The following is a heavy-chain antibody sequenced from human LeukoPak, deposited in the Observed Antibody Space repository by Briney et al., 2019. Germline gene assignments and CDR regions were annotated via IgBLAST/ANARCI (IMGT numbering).Heavy chain of an antibody. CDR2: IYPSDSDT. D-gene: IGHD3-22*01. Sequence: GESLKISCKGSGYSFTNYWIGWVRQMPGKGLEWMGIIYPSDSDTRYSPSFQGQVTISVDKSISTAYLQWSSLKASDTAMYYCARLYYDNSGYPDYWGQGTLVTVSS. CDR1: GYSFTNYW. CDR3: ARLYYDNSGYPDY. J-gene: IGHJ4*02. V-gene: IGHV5-51*01.